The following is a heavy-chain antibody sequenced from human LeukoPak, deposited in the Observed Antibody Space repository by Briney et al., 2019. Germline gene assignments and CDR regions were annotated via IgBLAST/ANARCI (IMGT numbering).Heavy chain of an antibody. Sequence: SEALSLTCTVPGGSISSGGYASSWIRQHPGKGLEWIGYIYYSGSTNYNPSLKSRVTISVDTSKSQFSLKLSSVTAADTAVYYCARSPVRIAAPGRGFDYWGQGTLVTVSS. J-gene: IGHJ4*02. CDR3: ARSPVRIAAPGRGFDY. V-gene: IGHV4-61*08. D-gene: IGHD6-13*01. CDR2: IYYSGST. CDR1: GGSISSGGYA.